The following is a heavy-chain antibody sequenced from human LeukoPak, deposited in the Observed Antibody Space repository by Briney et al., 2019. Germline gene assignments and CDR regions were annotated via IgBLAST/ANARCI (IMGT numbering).Heavy chain of an antibody. CDR3: ARDAEVGTLFGVLSRYNWFDP. CDR2: IKQDGSEK. CDR1: GFSFSYYW. Sequence: GGSLRLSCTASGFSFSYYWMSWVRQAPGKGLEWVANIKQDGSEKYYVDFVKGRFTISRDNAKKSLYLQMNSLRAEDTAVYYCARDAEVGTLFGVLSRYNWFDPWGQGALVTVSS. J-gene: IGHJ5*02. D-gene: IGHD3-3*01. V-gene: IGHV3-7*01.